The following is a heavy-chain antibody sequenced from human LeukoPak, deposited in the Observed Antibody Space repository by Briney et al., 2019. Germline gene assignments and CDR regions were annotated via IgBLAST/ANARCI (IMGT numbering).Heavy chain of an antibody. Sequence: PSETLSLTCTVSGGSISSYYWSWIRQPPGKGLEWMGYIYYSGSTNYNPSLKSRVTISVDTSKNQFSLKLSSVTAADTAVYYCARGARAKTTVYYYYYMDVWGKGTTVTVSS. CDR3: ARGARAKTTVYYYYYMDV. CDR1: GGSISSYY. CDR2: IYYSGST. J-gene: IGHJ6*03. D-gene: IGHD4-17*01. V-gene: IGHV4-59*01.